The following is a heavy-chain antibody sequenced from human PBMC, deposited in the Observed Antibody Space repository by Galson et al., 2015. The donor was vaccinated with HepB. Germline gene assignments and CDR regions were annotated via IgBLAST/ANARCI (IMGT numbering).Heavy chain of an antibody. CDR2: ISSSSSYI. CDR1: GFTFSSYS. V-gene: IGHV3-21*01. Sequence: SLRLSCAASGFTFSSYSMNWVRQAPGKGLEWVSSISSSSSYIYYADSVKGRFTISRDNAKNSLYLQMNSLRAEDTAVYYCARDQATYYDSSGYYGYWGQGTLVTVSS. D-gene: IGHD3-22*01. J-gene: IGHJ4*02. CDR3: ARDQATYYDSSGYYGY.